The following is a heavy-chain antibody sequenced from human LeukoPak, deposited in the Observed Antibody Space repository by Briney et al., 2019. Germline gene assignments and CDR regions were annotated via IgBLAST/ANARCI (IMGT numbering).Heavy chain of an antibody. Sequence: PGGSLRLSCTACGFTFGDYAMSWFRQAPGKGLEWVGFIRSKAYGGTTEYAASVKGRFTISRDDSKSIAYLQMNSPKNEEISVYYCTSHPYVLLWFGKLLHSGYWAQGTLVTVSS. CDR1: GFTFGDYA. V-gene: IGHV3-49*03. J-gene: IGHJ4*02. D-gene: IGHD3-10*01. CDR3: TSHPYVLLWFGKLLHSGY. CDR2: IRSKAYGGTT.